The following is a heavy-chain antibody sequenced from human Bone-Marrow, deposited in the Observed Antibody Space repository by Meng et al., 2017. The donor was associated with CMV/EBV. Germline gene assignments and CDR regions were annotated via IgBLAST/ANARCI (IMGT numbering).Heavy chain of an antibody. D-gene: IGHD3-3*01. V-gene: IGHV1-18*01. J-gene: IGHJ4*02. CDR3: AKSKLHYDFWSGYYIAVDY. Sequence: ASVKVSCKASGYTFTSYGISWVRQAPGQGLEWMGWISAYNGNTNYAQKLQGRVTMTTDTSTSTAYMELRSLRSDDTAVYYCAKSKLHYDFWSGYYIAVDYWGQGTLVTVSS. CDR2: ISAYNGNT. CDR1: GYTFTSYG.